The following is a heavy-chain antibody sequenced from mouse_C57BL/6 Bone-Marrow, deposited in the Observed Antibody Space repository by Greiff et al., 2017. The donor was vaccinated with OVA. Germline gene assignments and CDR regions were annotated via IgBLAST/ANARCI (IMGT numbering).Heavy chain of an antibody. CDR1: GYTFTSYW. CDR3: AIVEDYYYGSSQPYYAMDY. V-gene: IGHV1-74*01. CDR2: IHPSDSDT. Sequence: QVQLQQPGADLVKPGASVKVSCKASGYTFTSYWMHWVKQRPGQGLEWIGRIHPSDSDTNYNQKFKGKATLTVDKSSSTAYMQLSSLTSEDSAVYYCAIVEDYYYGSSQPYYAMDYWGQGTSVTVSS. J-gene: IGHJ4*01. D-gene: IGHD1-1*01.